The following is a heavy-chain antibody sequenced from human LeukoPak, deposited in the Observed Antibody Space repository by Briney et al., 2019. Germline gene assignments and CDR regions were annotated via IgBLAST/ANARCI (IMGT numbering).Heavy chain of an antibody. Sequence: VGSLSLSCAASGFTLSRNWMTWVPRAPGKGLERVAIIKPDGSEKIYVDSVKGRFTISRDNSKNSLYLQMNNLRVEDTAVYYCAGDSGWFFHYSGQGSLVTVSS. J-gene: IGHJ4*02. V-gene: IGHV3-7*01. D-gene: IGHD6-19*01. CDR2: IKPDGSEK. CDR1: GFTLSRNW. CDR3: AGDSGWFFHY.